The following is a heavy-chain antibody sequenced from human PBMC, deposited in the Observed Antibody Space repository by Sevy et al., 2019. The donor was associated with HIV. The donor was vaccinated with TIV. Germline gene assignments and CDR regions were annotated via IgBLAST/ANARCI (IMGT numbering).Heavy chain of an antibody. CDR1: GFTFTSSA. Sequence: ASGKVSCKASGFTFTSSAVQWVRQARGQRLEWIGWIVVGSGNTNYAQKFQERVTITRDMSTSTAYMELSSLRSEDTAVYYCAAARTWSGYYRGGYYYYGMDVWGQGTTVTVSS. D-gene: IGHD3-3*01. CDR3: AAARTWSGYYRGGYYYYGMDV. J-gene: IGHJ6*02. V-gene: IGHV1-58*01. CDR2: IVVGSGNT.